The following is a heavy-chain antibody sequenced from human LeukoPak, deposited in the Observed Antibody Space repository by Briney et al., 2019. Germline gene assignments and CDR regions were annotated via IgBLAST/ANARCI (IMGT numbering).Heavy chain of an antibody. Sequence: SETLSLTCAVSGGSISSGGYSWSWIRQPPVKGLEWIGYIYHSGSTYYNPSLKSRVTISVDRSKNQFSLKLSSVTAADTAVYYCARGPIWFGELLSFDYWGQGTLVTVSS. CDR2: IYHSGST. D-gene: IGHD3-10*01. J-gene: IGHJ4*02. CDR1: GGSISSGGYS. V-gene: IGHV4-30-2*01. CDR3: ARGPIWFGELLSFDY.